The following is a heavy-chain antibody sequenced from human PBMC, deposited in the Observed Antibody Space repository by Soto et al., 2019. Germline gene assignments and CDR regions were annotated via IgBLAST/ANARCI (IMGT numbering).Heavy chain of an antibody. CDR3: ARSAPPLDY. CDR2: INAGNGNT. J-gene: IGHJ4*02. CDR1: GYTFTSYA. V-gene: IGHV1-3*01. Sequence: QVQLVQSGAEVKKPGASVKVSCKASGYTFTSYAMHWVRQAPGQRLEWMGWINAGNGNTKYSQKFQGRVTITRDTSASTANMELSSLRSADNAVYYCARSAPPLDYWGQGTLVTVSS.